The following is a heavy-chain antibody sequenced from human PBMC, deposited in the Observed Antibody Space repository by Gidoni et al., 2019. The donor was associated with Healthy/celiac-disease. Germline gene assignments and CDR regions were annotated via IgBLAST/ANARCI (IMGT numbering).Heavy chain of an antibody. Sequence: QVQLQESGPGLVKPSQTLSLTCTVSGVSISSGRSYWSWIRQPAGKGLEWIGRIYTSWSTNDNPSLKSRVTISVDTSKNQFSLKLSSVTAADTDVYYCARDLAGIAAAGTVRDWFDPWGQGTMVTVSS. D-gene: IGHD6-13*01. CDR3: ARDLAGIAAAGTVRDWFDP. CDR2: IYTSWST. V-gene: IGHV4-61*02. CDR1: GVSISSGRSY. J-gene: IGHJ5*02.